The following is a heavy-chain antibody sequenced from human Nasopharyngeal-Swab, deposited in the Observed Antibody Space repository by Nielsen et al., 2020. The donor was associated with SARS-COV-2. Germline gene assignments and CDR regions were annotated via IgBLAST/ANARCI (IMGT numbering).Heavy chain of an antibody. CDR2: ISGSGGST. CDR3: AKDGSSGSSDSVDI. Sequence: GGSLRPSCAVSGFTFSSYAMSWVRQAPGKGLEWVSAISGSGGSTYYADSVTGRFTISRDNSKNTLYLQMNSLRAEDTAVYYCAKDGSSGSSDSVDIWGQGTMVTVSS. J-gene: IGHJ3*02. CDR1: GFTFSSYA. D-gene: IGHD3-10*01. V-gene: IGHV3-23*01.